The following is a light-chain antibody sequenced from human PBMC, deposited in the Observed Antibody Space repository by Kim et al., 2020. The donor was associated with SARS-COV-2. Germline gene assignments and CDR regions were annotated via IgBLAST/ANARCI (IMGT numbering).Light chain of an antibody. CDR1: SSNIGNNY. V-gene: IGLV1-51*01. Sequence: GQKVTISCSGRSSNIGNNYVSWYQQLPRTAPKLLIYDNNKRPSGIPDRFSGSKSGTSATLGITGLQTGDEADYYCGTWDSSLSARVFGGGTKLTVL. J-gene: IGLJ3*02. CDR2: DNN. CDR3: GTWDSSLSARV.